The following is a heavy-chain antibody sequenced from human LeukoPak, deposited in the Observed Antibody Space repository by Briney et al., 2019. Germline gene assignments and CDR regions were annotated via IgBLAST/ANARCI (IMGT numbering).Heavy chain of an antibody. CDR1: GGSISSYY. D-gene: IGHD2-2*01. V-gene: IGHV4-59*08. Sequence: SETLSLTCTVSGGSISSYYWSWIRQPPGKGLEWIGYIYYSGSTNYNPSLKSRVTISVDTSGNQFSLKLSSVTAADTAVYYCARHGGRDCSSTSCYAWFAPWGQGTLVTVSS. CDR3: ARHGGRDCSSTSCYAWFAP. J-gene: IGHJ5*02. CDR2: IYYSGST.